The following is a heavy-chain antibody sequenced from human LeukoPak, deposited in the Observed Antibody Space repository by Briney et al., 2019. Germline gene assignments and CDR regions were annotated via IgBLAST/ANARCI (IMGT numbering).Heavy chain of an antibody. CDR3: AKKGGKSSSSAYWFDY. J-gene: IGHJ4*02. CDR2: ISYDGSNK. Sequence: GGSLRLSCAASGFTFSSYAMHWVRQAPGKGLEWVAVISYDGSNKYYADSVKGRFTISRDNSKNTLYQQMNSLRAEDTAVYYCAKKGGKSSSSAYWFDYWGQGTLVTVSS. CDR1: GFTFSSYA. D-gene: IGHD6-6*01. V-gene: IGHV3-30-3*02.